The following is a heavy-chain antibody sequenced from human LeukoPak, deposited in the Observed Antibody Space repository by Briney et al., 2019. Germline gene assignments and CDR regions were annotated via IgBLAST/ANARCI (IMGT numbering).Heavy chain of an antibody. CDR3: ARVAYDYDTSGRFDY. Sequence: GGSLRLSCAASGFTFNNYAMTWVRQAPGKGLVWVSHISTDGSATSYADSVKGRFTISRDNAKNTLYLQLNSLRAEDTAVYYCARVAYDYDTSGRFDYWGQGTLVTVSS. D-gene: IGHD3-22*01. CDR1: GFTFNNYA. V-gene: IGHV3-74*01. J-gene: IGHJ4*02. CDR2: ISTDGSAT.